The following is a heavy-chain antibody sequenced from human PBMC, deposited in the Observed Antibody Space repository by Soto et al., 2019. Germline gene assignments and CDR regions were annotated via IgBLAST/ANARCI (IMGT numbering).Heavy chain of an antibody. CDR1: GTSISSTFW. Sequence: SETLSLTCTVSGTSISSTFWWAWVRQSPGKGLEWIGEIYHTGITKYNPSLKSRVTISVDTSKNQFSLKLTSVTAADTAVYYCARDKITGLFDDWGQGTLVTVSS. D-gene: IGHD2-8*02. CDR2: IYHTGIT. J-gene: IGHJ4*02. V-gene: IGHV4-4*02. CDR3: ARDKITGLFDD.